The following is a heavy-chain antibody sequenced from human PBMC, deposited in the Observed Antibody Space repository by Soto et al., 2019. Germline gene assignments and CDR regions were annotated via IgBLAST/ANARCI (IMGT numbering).Heavy chain of an antibody. Sequence: EVQLVESGGGLVQPGGSLRLSCAASGFTLCGYDIHWVRQATGKGLEWVSGIGSAGDTHYEDSVKGRFTISRENAKNSLYLQMNILRDGDTAVYYCTRKTPPEGMAVWGQGTTVTVSS. CDR2: IGSAGDT. J-gene: IGHJ6*02. CDR3: TRKTPPEGMAV. D-gene: IGHD2-15*01. V-gene: IGHV3-13*01. CDR1: GFTLCGYD.